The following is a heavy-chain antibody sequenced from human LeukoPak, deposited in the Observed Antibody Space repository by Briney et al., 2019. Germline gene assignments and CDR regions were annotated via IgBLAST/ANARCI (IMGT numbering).Heavy chain of an antibody. CDR1: GGSISSYY. J-gene: IGHJ3*02. D-gene: IGHD5-12*01. CDR2: IYYSGST. V-gene: IGHV4-59*01. Sequence: SETLSLTCTVSGGSISSYYWSWIRQPPGKGLEWIGYIYYSGSTNYNPSLKSRVTISVDTSKNQFSLKLSSVTAADTAVYYCARGYSGYDFDAFDIWGQGTMVTVSS. CDR3: ARGYSGYDFDAFDI.